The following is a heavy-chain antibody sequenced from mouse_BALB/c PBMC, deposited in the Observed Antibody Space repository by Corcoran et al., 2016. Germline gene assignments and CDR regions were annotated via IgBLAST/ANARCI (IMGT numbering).Heavy chain of an antibody. J-gene: IGHJ2*01. CDR3: ERLVPDY. D-gene: IGHD1-1*02. CDR1: GYTFTRYV. CDR2: INPYNDGT. Sequence: EVQLQQSGPELVKPGASVKMSCKASGYTFTRYVMHWVKQKPGQGLEWIGYINPYNDGTKYNEKFKGKATLTADKTSSTAYLDLSSRPSEDSAVYYCERLVPDYWGQGTTLTVSS. V-gene: IGHV1S136*01.